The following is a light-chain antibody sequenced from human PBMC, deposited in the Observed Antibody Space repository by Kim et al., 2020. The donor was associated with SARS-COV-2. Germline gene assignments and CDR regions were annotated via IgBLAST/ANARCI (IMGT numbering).Light chain of an antibody. V-gene: IGLV2-11*03. Sequence: GQSVTISCTGTSSDVGGYNYVSWYQQHPGKAPKVMIYDVNKRPSGVPDRFSGSKSGNAASLTISGLQAEDEADYYCCSYAGDYIWVFGGGTQLTVL. CDR2: DVN. CDR1: SSDVGGYNY. CDR3: CSYAGDYIWV. J-gene: IGLJ3*02.